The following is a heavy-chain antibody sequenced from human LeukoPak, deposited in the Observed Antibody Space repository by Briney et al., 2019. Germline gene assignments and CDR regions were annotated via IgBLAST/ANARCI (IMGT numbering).Heavy chain of an antibody. CDR1: GFTFSSYE. V-gene: IGHV3-48*03. D-gene: IGHD3-9*01. CDR2: ISSSGSTI. J-gene: IGHJ4*02. CDR3: ASDILTGYYMFDY. Sequence: GGSLRLSCAASGFTFSSYEMNWVRQAPGKGLEWVSYISSSGSTIYYADSVKGRFTISRDNAKNSLYLQMNSLRAEDTAVYYCASDILTGYYMFDYWSQGTLVTVSS.